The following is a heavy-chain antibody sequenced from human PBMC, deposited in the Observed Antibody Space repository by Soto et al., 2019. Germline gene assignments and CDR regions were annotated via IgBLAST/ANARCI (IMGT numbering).Heavy chain of an antibody. Sequence: ASVKVSCKASGYTFTGYYMHWVRQAPGQGLEWMGWINPNSGGTNYAQKFQGWVTMTRDTSISTAYMELSRLRSDDTAVYYCARTGEPPPGHYYGMDVWGQGTTVTVSS. CDR3: ARTGEPPPGHYYGMDV. V-gene: IGHV1-2*04. D-gene: IGHD7-27*01. J-gene: IGHJ6*02. CDR2: INPNSGGT. CDR1: GYTFTGYY.